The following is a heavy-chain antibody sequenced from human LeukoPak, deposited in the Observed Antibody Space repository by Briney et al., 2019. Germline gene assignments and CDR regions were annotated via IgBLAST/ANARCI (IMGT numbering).Heavy chain of an antibody. J-gene: IGHJ4*02. CDR3: ARAIRQYYYDSSGYCFDY. Sequence: SETLSLTCTVFGGSISSGYYWGWIRQPPGKGLEWIGSIYHSGSTYYNPSLKSRVTISVDTSKNQFSLKLSSVTAADTAVYYCARAIRQYYYDSSGYCFDYWGQGTLVTVSS. D-gene: IGHD3-22*01. CDR1: GGSISSGYY. CDR2: IYHSGST. V-gene: IGHV4-38-2*02.